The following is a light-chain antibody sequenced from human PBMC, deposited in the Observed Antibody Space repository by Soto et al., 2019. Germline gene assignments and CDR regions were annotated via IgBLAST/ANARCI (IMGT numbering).Light chain of an antibody. Sequence: QSALTQPASASGSPGQSVTISCTGTSSDVGGCKFVSWYQQYPGKAPKLIIYEVSKRPSGVPDRFSGSKSGNTASLTVSGLRAEDEAEYYCSSCAGSNNPYVFGTGTKVTVL. CDR3: SSCAGSNNPYV. CDR1: SSDVGGCKF. J-gene: IGLJ1*01. CDR2: EVS. V-gene: IGLV2-8*01.